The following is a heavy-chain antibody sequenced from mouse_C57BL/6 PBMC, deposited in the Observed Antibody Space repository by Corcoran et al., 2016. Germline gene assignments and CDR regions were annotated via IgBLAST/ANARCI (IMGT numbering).Heavy chain of an antibody. Sequence: QVQLQQSGAEPMKPGASVKLSCKATGYTFTGYWIEWVKQRPGHGLEWIGEILPGSGSTNYNEKFKGKATFTADTSSNTAYMQLSSLTTEDSAIYYCAKRDYDYEGYYAMDYWGQGTSVTVSS. J-gene: IGHJ4*01. CDR2: ILPGSGST. D-gene: IGHD2-4*01. CDR1: GYTFTGYW. V-gene: IGHV1-9*01. CDR3: AKRDYDYEGYYAMDY.